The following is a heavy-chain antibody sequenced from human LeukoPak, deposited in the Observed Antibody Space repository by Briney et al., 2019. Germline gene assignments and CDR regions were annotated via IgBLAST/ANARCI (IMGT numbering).Heavy chain of an antibody. J-gene: IGHJ4*02. D-gene: IGHD4-17*01. Sequence: GGSLRLSCAGSGFIVNTNYMTWVRQAPGRGLEWVSFIYADGNTYYADSVKGRFTISRDISKNAVYLQMNSLRAEDTAVYYCARDSYGDANFDSWGQGTLVTVSS. V-gene: IGHV3-53*01. CDR2: IYADGNT. CDR3: ARDSYGDANFDS. CDR1: GFIVNTNY.